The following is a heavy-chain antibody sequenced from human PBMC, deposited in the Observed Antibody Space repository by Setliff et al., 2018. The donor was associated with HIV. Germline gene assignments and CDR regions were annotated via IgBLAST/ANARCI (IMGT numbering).Heavy chain of an antibody. CDR1: GFTVGSNY. J-gene: IGHJ4*02. CDR3: ARLLDY. Sequence: GGSLRLSCAASGFTVGSNYMTWVRQAPGKGLEWVSVMNSDGSNKYYADSVKGRFTISRDNSKNTLYLQMSSLRAEDTAVYYCARLLDYWGQGTLVTVSS. V-gene: IGHV3-53*05. CDR2: MNSDGSNK.